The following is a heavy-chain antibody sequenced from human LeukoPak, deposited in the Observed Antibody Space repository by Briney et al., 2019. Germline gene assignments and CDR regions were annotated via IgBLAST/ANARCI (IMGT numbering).Heavy chain of an antibody. CDR1: GGSISSSSYY. V-gene: IGHV4-61*01. CDR2: IYYSGST. Sequence: SETLSLTCTVSGGSISSSSYYWSWIRQPPGKGLEWIGYIYYSGSTNYNPSLKSRVTISVDTSKNQFSLKLSSVTAADTAVYYCAGGLYSYGYRVSGWFDPWGQGTLVTVSS. CDR3: AGGLYSYGYRVSGWFDP. D-gene: IGHD5-18*01. J-gene: IGHJ5*02.